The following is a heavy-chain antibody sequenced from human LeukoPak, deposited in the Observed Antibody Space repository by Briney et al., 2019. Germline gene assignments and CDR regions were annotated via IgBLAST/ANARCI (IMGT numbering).Heavy chain of an antibody. J-gene: IGHJ6*03. CDR1: GGSISSYY. Sequence: SETLSLTCTVSGGSISSYYWSWIRQPPGKGLEWIGYIYYSGSTNYNPSLKSRVTISVDTSKNQFSLKLSSVTAADTAVYYCARLHFGANYYYYYMDVWGKGTTVTISS. D-gene: IGHD3-10*01. CDR3: ARLHFGANYYYYYMDV. V-gene: IGHV4-59*08. CDR2: IYYSGST.